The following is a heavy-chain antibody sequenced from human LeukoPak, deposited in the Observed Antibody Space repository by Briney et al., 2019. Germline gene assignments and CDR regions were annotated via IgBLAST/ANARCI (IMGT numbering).Heavy chain of an antibody. CDR3: ARASGPFDY. J-gene: IGHJ4*02. CDR2: IWNDGSNK. V-gene: IGHV3-33*01. D-gene: IGHD3-10*01. Sequence: GGSLRLSCVASGFMFSVYGMHWVRQAPGKGLEWLAVIWNDGSNKYYADSVKGRFTISRDNSKNTLYLQMNSLRAEDTAVYSCARASGPFDYWGQGTLVTVSS. CDR1: GFMFSVYG.